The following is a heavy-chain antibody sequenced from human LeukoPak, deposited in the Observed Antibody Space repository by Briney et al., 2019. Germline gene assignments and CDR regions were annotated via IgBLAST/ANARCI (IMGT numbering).Heavy chain of an antibody. D-gene: IGHD6-19*01. CDR1: GVTVSNNF. V-gene: IGHV3-53*01. CDR3: ASWPGGWYGEDS. Sequence: GGSLRPSCAASGVTVSNNFMSWFRQAPGKGLEWVSVIYGGGSTYYADSVKGRFTISRDTSKNTLYLQMNSLRAEDTAVYYCASWPGGWYGEDSWGQGTLVTVSS. CDR2: IYGGGST. J-gene: IGHJ4*02.